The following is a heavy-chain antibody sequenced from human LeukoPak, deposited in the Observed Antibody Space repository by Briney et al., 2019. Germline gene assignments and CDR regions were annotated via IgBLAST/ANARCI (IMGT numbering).Heavy chain of an antibody. J-gene: IGHJ4*02. CDR1: GFSFSSYS. CDR3: ARDLPAAVD. D-gene: IGHD2-2*01. V-gene: IGHV3-21*01. Sequence: GGSLRLSCAASGFSFSSYSMSWVRQAPGKGLEWVSFISRSSSNIYHADSVKGRFTISRDNAKNSLYLQMNSLRAEDTAVYYCARDLPAAVDWGQGTLVTVSS. CDR2: ISRSSSNI.